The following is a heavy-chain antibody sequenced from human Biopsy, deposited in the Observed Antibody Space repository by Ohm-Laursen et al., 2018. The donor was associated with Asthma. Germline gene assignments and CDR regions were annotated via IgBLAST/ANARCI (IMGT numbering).Heavy chain of an antibody. CDR1: GGSISSGAYY. J-gene: IGHJ5*02. CDR2: INHSGST. CDR3: ARAGQCSSTSCYNPGWFDP. D-gene: IGHD2-2*01. V-gene: IGHV4-4*03. Sequence: PGTLSLTCSVSGGSISSGAYYWSWVRQPPGKGLEWIGEINHSGSTNYNPSLKSRVTISVDTSKNQFSLKLSSVTAADTAAYYCARAGQCSSTSCYNPGWFDPWGQGTLVTVSS.